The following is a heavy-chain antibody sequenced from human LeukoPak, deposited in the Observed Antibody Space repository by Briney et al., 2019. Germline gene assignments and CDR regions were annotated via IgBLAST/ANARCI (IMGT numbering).Heavy chain of an antibody. V-gene: IGHV3-74*01. CDR1: GFTFRSYW. Sequence: GGSLRLSCAASGFTFRSYWMHWVRQAPGKGLVWVSRINTDGSSTTYAESVKGRFTISRDNAKNTLHLQMNSLRAEDTAVYYCAREGVYTSIPYFDYWGQGTLVTVSS. CDR2: INTDGSST. J-gene: IGHJ4*02. D-gene: IGHD6-13*01. CDR3: AREGVYTSIPYFDY.